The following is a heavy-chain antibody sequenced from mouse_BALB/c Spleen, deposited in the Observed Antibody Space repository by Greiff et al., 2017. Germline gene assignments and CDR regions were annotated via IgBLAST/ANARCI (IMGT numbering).Heavy chain of an antibody. Sequence: VQLQQPGAELVKPGASVKMSCKASGYTFTSYWMHWVKQRPGQGLEWIGVIDPSDSYTSYNQKFKGKATLTVDTSSSTAYMQLSSLTSEDSAVYYCTRVPAYYRYDGYFAMDYWGQGTSVTVSS. V-gene: IGHV1S127*01. CDR2: IDPSDSYT. J-gene: IGHJ4*01. CDR3: TRVPAYYRYDGYFAMDY. CDR1: GYTFTSYW. D-gene: IGHD2-14*01.